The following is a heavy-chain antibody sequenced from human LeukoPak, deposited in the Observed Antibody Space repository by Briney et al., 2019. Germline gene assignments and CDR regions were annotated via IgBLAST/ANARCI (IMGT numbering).Heavy chain of an antibody. D-gene: IGHD6-13*01. V-gene: IGHV3-23*01. Sequence: GGSLRLSCAASGFTFNSYAMGWVRQAPGKGLEWVSTISAGDDSTYYADSVKGRFTISRDISKNTLYLQMNSLRAEDTAVYYCAKTTATANPFDYWGQGTLVTDSS. CDR3: AKTTATANPFDY. J-gene: IGHJ4*02. CDR1: GFTFNSYA. CDR2: ISAGDDST.